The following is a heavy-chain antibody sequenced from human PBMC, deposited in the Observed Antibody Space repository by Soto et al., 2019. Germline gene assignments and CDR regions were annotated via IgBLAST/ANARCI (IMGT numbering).Heavy chain of an antibody. CDR2: IWYDGSNK. D-gene: IGHD2-15*01. V-gene: IGHV3-33*01. J-gene: IGHJ6*02. Sequence: QVQLVESGGGVVQPGKSLRLSCAASGFTFSSYGMHWVRQAPDKGLEWVAVIWYDGSNKYYADSVKGRFTISRDNSKNTLYLQMNSLRAEDTAVYYCASEYCSGRRCYYYGMDVWGQGTTVTVSS. CDR1: GFTFSSYG. CDR3: ASEYCSGRRCYYYGMDV.